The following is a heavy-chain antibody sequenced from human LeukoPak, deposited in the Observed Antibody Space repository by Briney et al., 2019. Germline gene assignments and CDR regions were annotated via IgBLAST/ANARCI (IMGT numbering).Heavy chain of an antibody. CDR3: VRDRELNY. CDR2: TYNSGSN. Sequence: SETLSLTCTVSGGSISIYYWSWIRQPPGKGLEWLGYTYNSGSNLYNPSLKSRVTISVDTSRNEFSLRLTSVTAADAAVYYCVRDRELNYWGQGTLVTVSS. V-gene: IGHV4-59*01. CDR1: GGSISIYY. J-gene: IGHJ4*02. D-gene: IGHD3-10*01.